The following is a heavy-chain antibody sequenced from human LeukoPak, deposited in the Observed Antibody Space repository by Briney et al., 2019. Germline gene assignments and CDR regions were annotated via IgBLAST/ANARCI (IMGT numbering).Heavy chain of an antibody. CDR2: IYSGGST. CDR1: GFTVSSNY. D-gene: IGHD2/OR15-2a*01. V-gene: IGHV3-53*01. Sequence: GGSLRLSCAASGFTVSSNYMSWVRQAPGKGLEWVSVIYSGGSTYYADSVKGRFTISRDNAKNTLYLQMNSLRAEDTAVYYCASQQSFHYYYMDVWGKGTTVTVPS. CDR3: ASQQSFHYYYMDV. J-gene: IGHJ6*03.